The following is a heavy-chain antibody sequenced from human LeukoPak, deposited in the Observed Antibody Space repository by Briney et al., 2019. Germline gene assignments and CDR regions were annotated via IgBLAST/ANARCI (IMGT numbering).Heavy chain of an antibody. D-gene: IGHD6-13*01. CDR1: GFTFSSYG. J-gene: IGHJ4*02. Sequence: PGGSLRLSCAASGFTFSSYGMHWVRQARGKGLEWVAVTWYDENSKYYADSVKGRFTISRDNSKNTLYLQMNSLRAEDTAMYYCARDWHSRNIDYWGQGTLVTVSS. V-gene: IGHV3-33*01. CDR2: TWYDENSK. CDR3: ARDWHSRNIDY.